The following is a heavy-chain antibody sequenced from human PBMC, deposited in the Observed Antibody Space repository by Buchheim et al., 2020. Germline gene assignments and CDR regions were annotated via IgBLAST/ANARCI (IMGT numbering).Heavy chain of an antibody. CDR1: GFTFSSYA. D-gene: IGHD3-10*01. V-gene: IGHV3-23*01. CDR2: ISGSGGST. CDR3: AKSQSSGSYYGYYGMDV. J-gene: IGHJ6*02. Sequence: EVQLLESGGGLVQPGGSLRLSCAASGFTFSSYAMSWVRQAPGKGLEWVSAISGSGGSTYYADSVKGRFTISRDNSKTTLYLQMNSLRAEDTAVYYCAKSQSSGSYYGYYGMDVWGQGTT.